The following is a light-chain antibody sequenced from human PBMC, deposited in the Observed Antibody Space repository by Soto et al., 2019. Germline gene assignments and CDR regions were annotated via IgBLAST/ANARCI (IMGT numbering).Light chain of an antibody. Sequence: DIQMSQSPSTLPASVPDRATITCRACQGISNYLAWCQQKPGKAPKLLIFAASSLQSGVPSRFSGSRSGPDFTLTISSLQPEDFATYYCQQSYSSPPTFGQGTKVDIK. CDR1: QGISNY. CDR2: AAS. V-gene: IGKV1-39*01. J-gene: IGKJ1*01. CDR3: QQSYSSPPT.